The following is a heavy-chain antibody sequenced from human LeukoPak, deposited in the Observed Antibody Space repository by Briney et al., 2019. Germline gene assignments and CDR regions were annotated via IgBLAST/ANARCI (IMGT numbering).Heavy chain of an antibody. CDR1: GFTFSTYR. CDR3: ARAGSWSFDY. D-gene: IGHD6-19*01. J-gene: IGHJ4*02. CDR2: ITQDGSEK. V-gene: IGHV3-7*05. Sequence: GGSLRLSCAVSGFTFSTYRMRWVRQAPGKRLEWVATITQDGSEKFYVDSVRGRFTISRDNPKNSLFLEMNSLRAEGTAVYYCARAGSWSFDYWGQGTLVTVSS.